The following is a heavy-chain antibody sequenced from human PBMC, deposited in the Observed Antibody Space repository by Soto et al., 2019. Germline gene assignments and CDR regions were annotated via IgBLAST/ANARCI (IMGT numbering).Heavy chain of an antibody. J-gene: IGHJ5*02. V-gene: IGHV3-7*03. CDR2: IKQDGSEK. CDR3: ARFHDILPGSGFDP. D-gene: IGHD3-9*01. Sequence: GGSLRLSCAASGFTFSSYWMSWVRQAPGKGLEWVANIKQDGSEKYYVDSVKGRFTISRDNAKNSLYLQMNSLRAEDTAVYYCARFHDILPGSGFDPWGQGTLVTVSS. CDR1: GFTFSSYW.